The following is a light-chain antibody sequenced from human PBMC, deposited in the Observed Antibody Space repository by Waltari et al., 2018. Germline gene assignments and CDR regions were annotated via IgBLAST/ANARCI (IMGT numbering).Light chain of an antibody. CDR2: RDN. CDR3: QVWDRSVVI. J-gene: IGLJ2*01. V-gene: IGLV3-9*01. CDR1: NIRSKN. Sequence: SYELTQPRSVLVALGQTAMISCEADNIRSKNVHWYQQKPGQAPILGLCRDNNRPSGIPERFSGSNSGNTATLIISRAQDGDEADYSCQVWDRSVVIFGGGTKLTVL.